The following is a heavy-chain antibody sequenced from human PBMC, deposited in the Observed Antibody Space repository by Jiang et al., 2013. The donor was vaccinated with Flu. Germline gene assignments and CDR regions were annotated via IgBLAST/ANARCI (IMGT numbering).Heavy chain of an antibody. J-gene: IGHJ4*02. Sequence: IIYPGDSDTRYSPSFQGHVTISADKSISTAYLQWSSLKASDTAMYYCARHPIAEGYDSSGYYHDYWGQGTLVTVSS. CDR2: IYPGDSDT. D-gene: IGHD3-22*01. CDR3: ARHPIAEGYDSSGYYHDY. V-gene: IGHV5-51*01.